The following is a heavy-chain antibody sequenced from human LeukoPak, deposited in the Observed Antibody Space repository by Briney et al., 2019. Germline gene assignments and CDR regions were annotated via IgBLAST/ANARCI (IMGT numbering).Heavy chain of an antibody. CDR2: IRYDEITK. V-gene: IGHV3-30*02. CDR1: GFTFSSYA. Sequence: PGGSLRLSCAASGFTFSSYAMHWVRQAPGKGLEWVTFIRYDEITKYYADSVKGRFTVSRDNSKNTLYLQMNSLRAEDTAVYYCAKDYYGSGSSIDYWGQGTLVTVSS. J-gene: IGHJ4*02. D-gene: IGHD3-10*01. CDR3: AKDYYGSGSSIDY.